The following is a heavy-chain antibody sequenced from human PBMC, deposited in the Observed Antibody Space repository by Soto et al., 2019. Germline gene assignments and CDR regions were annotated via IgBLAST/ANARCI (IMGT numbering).Heavy chain of an antibody. CDR3: ARDGSSGWYYFDY. Sequence: EVQLVESGGGRVKPGGSLRLSCAASGFTFSSTSMNWFRQAPGKGLEWVSSISSSSSYIYYADSGKGRFTTSRDNAKNSLYLQMNSLRAEDTAVYYCARDGSSGWYYFDYWGQGTLVTVCS. CDR1: GFTFSSTS. V-gene: IGHV3-21*01. CDR2: ISSSSSYI. D-gene: IGHD6-19*01. J-gene: IGHJ4*02.